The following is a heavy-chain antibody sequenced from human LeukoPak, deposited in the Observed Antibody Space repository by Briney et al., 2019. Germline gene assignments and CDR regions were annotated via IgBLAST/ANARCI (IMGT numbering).Heavy chain of an antibody. Sequence: PGGSLRLSCAASGFTFSSYSMNWVRQAPGKGLEWVSCISSGSSYTYYADSVKGRFTISRDNAKSSLYLQMNSLRAEDTAVYYCAGSTVAYWGQGTLVTVSS. V-gene: IGHV3-21*01. J-gene: IGHJ4*02. D-gene: IGHD6-19*01. CDR1: GFTFSSYS. CDR3: AGSTVAY. CDR2: ISSGSSYT.